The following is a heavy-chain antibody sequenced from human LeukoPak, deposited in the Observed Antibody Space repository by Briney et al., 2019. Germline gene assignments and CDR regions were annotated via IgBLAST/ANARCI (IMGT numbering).Heavy chain of an antibody. Sequence: SVKVSCKASGGTFSSYAISWVRQAPGQGLEWMGGIIPIFGTANYAQKFQGRVTITADESTSTAYMELSSLRSEDTAVYYCARGLIAAAVAGFYWGQGTLVTVSS. CDR1: GGTFSSYA. CDR2: IIPIFGTA. V-gene: IGHV1-69*13. J-gene: IGHJ4*02. CDR3: ARGLIAAAVAGFY. D-gene: IGHD6-13*01.